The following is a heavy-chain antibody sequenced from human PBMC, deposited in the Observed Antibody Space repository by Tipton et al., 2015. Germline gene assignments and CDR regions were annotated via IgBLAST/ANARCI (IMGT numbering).Heavy chain of an antibody. V-gene: IGHV3-11*01. J-gene: IGHJ4*02. D-gene: IGHD1-7*01. CDR3: AREIELYSSGY. CDR2: ISGSSSTI. CDR1: GFTFSDYY. Sequence: SLRLSCVASGFTFSDYYMSWIRQAPGKGLEWLSYISGSSSTIFYADSVKGRFTISRDNAKNSLYLQMNSLRAEDTAVYYCAREIELYSSGYWGQGTLVTVSS.